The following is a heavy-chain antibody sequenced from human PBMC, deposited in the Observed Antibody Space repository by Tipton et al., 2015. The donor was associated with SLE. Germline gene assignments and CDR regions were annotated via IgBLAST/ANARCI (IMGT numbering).Heavy chain of an antibody. V-gene: IGHV1-18*01. J-gene: IGHJ6*03. CDR3: AREHSARASSGYPTRGYYYCYMDV. D-gene: IGHD3-22*01. CDR2: ISAYNGNT. Sequence: QLVQSGAEVKKPGASVKVSCKASGYTFTSYGISWVRQAPGQGLEWMGWISAYNGNTNYAQKLQGRVTMTTDTSTSTAYMELRSLRSDDTAVYYWAREHSARASSGYPTRGYYYCYMDVWGKGTTVTVSS. CDR1: GYTFTSYG.